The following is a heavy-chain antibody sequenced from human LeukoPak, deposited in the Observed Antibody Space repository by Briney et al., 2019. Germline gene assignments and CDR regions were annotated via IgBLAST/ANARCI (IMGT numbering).Heavy chain of an antibody. CDR1: GGSISSYY. CDR2: IYYSGST. D-gene: IGHD3-3*01. V-gene: IGHV4-59*12. Sequence: NPSETLSLTCTVSGGSISSYYWSWIRQPPGKGLEWIGYIYYSGSTNYNPSLKSRVTISVDTSKNQFSLKLSSVTAADTAVYYCARDKIGVDYWGQGTLVTVSS. J-gene: IGHJ4*02. CDR3: ARDKIGVDY.